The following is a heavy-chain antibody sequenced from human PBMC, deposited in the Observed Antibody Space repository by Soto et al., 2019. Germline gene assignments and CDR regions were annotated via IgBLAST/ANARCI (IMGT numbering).Heavy chain of an antibody. J-gene: IGHJ4*02. CDR2: IYYSGIT. Sequence: PXETLSLPCTVSGGSVSSGRYYWSWIRQPPGKVLEWIVYIYYSGITNYNPSLKSRVTISVDTPKNQFSLKLSSVTAADTAVYYCARALRYFDWAHYYFEYWGQGTLVTVS. D-gene: IGHD3-9*01. CDR3: ARALRYFDWAHYYFEY. V-gene: IGHV4-61*01. CDR1: GGSVSSGRYY.